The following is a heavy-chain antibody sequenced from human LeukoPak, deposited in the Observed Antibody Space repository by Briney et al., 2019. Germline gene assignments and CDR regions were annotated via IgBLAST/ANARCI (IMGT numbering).Heavy chain of an antibody. CDR2: VKSKTDGGTT. Sequence: GGSLRLSCAASGFIFSNAWMSWVRQAPGKGLEWVGRVKSKTDGGTTDYAAPVKGRFTISRDDSKNTLYLEMNSLKTEDTAVYYCTTVTAYYGWDSYPGYYGMDVWGQGTTVTVSS. CDR1: GFIFSNAW. V-gene: IGHV3-15*01. J-gene: IGHJ6*02. CDR3: TTVTAYYGWDSYPGYYGMDV. D-gene: IGHD3-10*01.